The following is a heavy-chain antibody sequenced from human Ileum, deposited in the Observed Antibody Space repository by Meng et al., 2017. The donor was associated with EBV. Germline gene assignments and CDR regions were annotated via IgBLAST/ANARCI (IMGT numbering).Heavy chain of an antibody. D-gene: IGHD3-22*01. CDR2: IHHTEST. CDR3: ARESYSDSSGYYSLDY. V-gene: IGHV4-4*02. Sequence: QVKMQGSGPGLRKPSGPLSLTCAVSGGSISSSNWWSWVRQAPGKGLEWIGEIHHTESTNYNPSLKSRVTISVDKSKNQFSLKLSSVTAADTAVYYCARESYSDSSGYYSLDYWGQGSLVTVSS. J-gene: IGHJ4*02. CDR1: GGSISSSNW.